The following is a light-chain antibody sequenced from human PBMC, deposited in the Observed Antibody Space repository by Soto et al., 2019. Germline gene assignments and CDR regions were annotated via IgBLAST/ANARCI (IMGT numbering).Light chain of an antibody. V-gene: IGKV3-20*01. CDR3: QHYGSSSWT. J-gene: IGKJ1*01. Sequence: ELVMTQSPATLSVSPGERATLSCRASQSISSSDLAWYQHRPGQDPRLLIYAASSRATGIPVRFSGSGSGTDFNLSISRLETEDFAVYYCQHYGSSSWTFGQGTKVDIK. CDR2: AAS. CDR1: QSISSSD.